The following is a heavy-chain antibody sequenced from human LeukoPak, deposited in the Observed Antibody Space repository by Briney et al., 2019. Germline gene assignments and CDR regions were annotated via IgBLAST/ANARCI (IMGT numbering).Heavy chain of an antibody. CDR3: ARDKSRGGSGSYYNVWFDP. CDR1: GGSINSYY. V-gene: IGHV4-4*07. J-gene: IGHJ5*02. Sequence: SETLSPTCTVSGGSINSYYWSWIRQPAGKGLEWIGRIYTSGSTNYNPSLKSRVTMSVDTSKNQFSLKLSSVTAADTAVYYCARDKSRGGSGSYYNVWFDPWGQGTLVTVSS. D-gene: IGHD3-10*01. CDR2: IYTSGST.